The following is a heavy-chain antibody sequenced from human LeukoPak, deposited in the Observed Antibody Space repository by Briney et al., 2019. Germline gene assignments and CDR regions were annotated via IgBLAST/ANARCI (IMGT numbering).Heavy chain of an antibody. CDR3: ARGYGSGSSYYYYGMDV. Sequence: SETLSLTCAVYGGSFSGYYWSWIRQPPGKGLEWIGEINHSGSTNYNPSLKGRVTISVDTSKNQFSLKLSSVTAADTAVYYCARGYGSGSSYYYYGMDVWGQGTTVTVSS. J-gene: IGHJ6*02. D-gene: IGHD3-10*01. CDR1: GGSFSGYY. CDR2: INHSGST. V-gene: IGHV4-34*01.